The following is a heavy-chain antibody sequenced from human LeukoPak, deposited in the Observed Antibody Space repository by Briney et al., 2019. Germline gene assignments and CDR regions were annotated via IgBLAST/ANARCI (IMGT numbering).Heavy chain of an antibody. CDR1: GFTVSSNY. CDR2: IYSGGST. J-gene: IGHJ6*03. CDR3: ARDRGSPSQSGYYYYMDV. D-gene: IGHD3-3*01. V-gene: IGHV3-53*01. Sequence: GGSLRLSCAASGFTVSSNYMCWVRQAPGKGLEWVSVIYSGGSTYYADSVKGRFTISRDNSKNTLYLQMNSLRAEDTAVYYCARDRGSPSQSGYYYYMDVWGKGTTVTVSS.